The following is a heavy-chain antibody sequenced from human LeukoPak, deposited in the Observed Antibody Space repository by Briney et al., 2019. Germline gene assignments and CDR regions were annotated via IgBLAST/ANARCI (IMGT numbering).Heavy chain of an antibody. J-gene: IGHJ6*02. CDR3: AKVYTMVPYGMDV. V-gene: IGHV1-18*01. D-gene: IGHD3-10*01. Sequence: ASVKVSCKASGYTFTSYGISWVRQAPGQGLEWMGWISAYNGNTNYAQKLQGRVTMTEDTSTDTAYMELSSLRSEDTAVYYCAKVYTMVPYGMDVWGQGTTVTVSS. CDR2: ISAYNGNT. CDR1: GYTFTSYG.